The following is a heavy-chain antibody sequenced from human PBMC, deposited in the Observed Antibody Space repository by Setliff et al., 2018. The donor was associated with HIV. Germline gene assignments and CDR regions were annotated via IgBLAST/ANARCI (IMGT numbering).Heavy chain of an antibody. CDR3: ARDDTVVRGHIDY. J-gene: IGHJ4*02. D-gene: IGHD3-10*01. CDR1: RGSISSGTYY. Sequence: SETLSLTCTVSRGSISSGTYYWSWIRQPPGKGLEWIGEINHSGSTNYNPSLKSRVSISVDTSKNQFSLKLSSVTAADTAVYYCARDDTVVRGHIDYWGQGTLVTVSS. CDR2: INHSGST. V-gene: IGHV4-39*07.